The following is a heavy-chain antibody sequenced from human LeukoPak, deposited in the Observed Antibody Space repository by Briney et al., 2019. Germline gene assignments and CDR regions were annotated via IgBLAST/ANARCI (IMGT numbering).Heavy chain of an antibody. CDR1: GFTFSNHW. CDR3: ARGPGSSGGAYVGDY. J-gene: IGHJ4*01. D-gene: IGHD3-22*01. Sequence: GGSLSLSCVASGFTFSNHWMHWVRQVPGKGLVWVSRIDGGGSSTSYADSVKGRFSISRDNGENTLYLQMNSLRVEDTAVYYCARGPGSSGGAYVGDYWGHGTLVTVSS. CDR2: IDGGGSST. V-gene: IGHV3-74*01.